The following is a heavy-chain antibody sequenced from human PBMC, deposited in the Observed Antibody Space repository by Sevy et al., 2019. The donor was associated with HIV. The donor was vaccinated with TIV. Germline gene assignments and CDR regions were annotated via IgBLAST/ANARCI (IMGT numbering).Heavy chain of an antibody. CDR2: ISSSGSTI. CDR1: GFTFSDYY. J-gene: IGHJ6*02. D-gene: IGHD6-13*01. V-gene: IGHV3-11*01. Sequence: GESLKISCAASGFTFSDYYMSWIRQAPGKGLEWVSYISSSGSTIYYADSVKGRFTISRDNAKNSLYLQMNSLRAEDTAVYYCARDYAPYSSSWYGMDVWGQGTTVTVSS. CDR3: ARDYAPYSSSWYGMDV.